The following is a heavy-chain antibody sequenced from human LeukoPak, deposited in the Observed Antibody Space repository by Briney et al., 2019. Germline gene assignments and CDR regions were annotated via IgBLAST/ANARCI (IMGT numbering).Heavy chain of an antibody. CDR3: ARVTGDYSDYYGMDV. CDR1: GGSFSGYY. J-gene: IGHJ6*02. V-gene: IGHV4-34*01. D-gene: IGHD7-27*01. Sequence: SETLSLTCAVYGGSFSGYYWSWIRQPPGKGLEWIGEINHSGSTNYNPSLKSRVTISVDTSKNQFSLKLSSVTAADTAVYYCARVTGDYSDYYGMDVWGQGTTVTVSS. CDR2: INHSGST.